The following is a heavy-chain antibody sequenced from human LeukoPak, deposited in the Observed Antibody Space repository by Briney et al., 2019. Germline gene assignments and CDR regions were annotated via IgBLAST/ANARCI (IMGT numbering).Heavy chain of an antibody. V-gene: IGHV3-23*01. Sequence: GGSLRLSCAASGFPFSTYAMNWVRQAPGKGLEWVSVITSSGGFTQYADSVKGRFTISRDNSKNTVYLQMNSLRVEDTALYYCVRSLDYWGQGTLVTVSS. J-gene: IGHJ4*02. CDR2: ITSSGGFT. CDR3: VRSLDY. CDR1: GFPFSTYA.